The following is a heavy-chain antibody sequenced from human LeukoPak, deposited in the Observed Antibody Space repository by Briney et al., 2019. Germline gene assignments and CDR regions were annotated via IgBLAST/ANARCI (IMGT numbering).Heavy chain of an antibody. Sequence: GGSLRLSCAASGFTFSSYWMSWVRQAPGKGLEWVANIKQDGSEKYYVDSVKGRTTISRDNAQNSLYLQINSLRVEDSAVYYCARDRGTTPGIYYGMDVWGKGTTVTVSS. D-gene: IGHD1-14*01. J-gene: IGHJ6*04. CDR3: ARDRGTTPGIYYGMDV. CDR2: IKQDGSEK. V-gene: IGHV3-7*03. CDR1: GFTFSSYW.